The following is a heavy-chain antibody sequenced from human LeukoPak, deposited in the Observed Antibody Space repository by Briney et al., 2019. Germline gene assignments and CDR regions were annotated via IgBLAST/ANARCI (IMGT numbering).Heavy chain of an antibody. CDR3: ARHGGWFGSNWFDP. D-gene: IGHD3-10*01. J-gene: IGHJ5*02. Sequence: SETLSLTCTVSGGPISSYYWSWIRQPPGKGLEWIGYIYYSGSTNYNPSLKSRVTISVDTSKNQFSLKLSSVTAADTAVYYCARHGGWFGSNWFDPWGQGTLVTVSS. V-gene: IGHV4-59*08. CDR2: IYYSGST. CDR1: GGPISSYY.